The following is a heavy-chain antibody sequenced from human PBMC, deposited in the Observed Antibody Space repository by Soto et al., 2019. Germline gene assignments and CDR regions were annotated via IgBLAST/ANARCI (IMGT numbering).Heavy chain of an antibody. Sequence: SETLSLTCTVSGGSISGYYWIWIRQPPGKGLEWIGYVYYSGSTNSNPSLKSRVTISLDTSKNQFSLMLSSVTAADTAVYYCARGLYGGTYYFDYWGQGTLVTVSS. J-gene: IGHJ4*02. D-gene: IGHD3-10*01. V-gene: IGHV4-59*01. CDR2: VYYSGST. CDR3: ARGLYGGTYYFDY. CDR1: GGSISGYY.